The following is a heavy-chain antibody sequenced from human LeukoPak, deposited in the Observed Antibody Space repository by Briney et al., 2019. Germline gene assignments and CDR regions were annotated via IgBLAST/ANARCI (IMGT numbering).Heavy chain of an antibody. Sequence: SETLSLTCTVSGGSISSYYWSWIRQPAGKGLEWIGRIYTSGSTNYNPSLKSRVTMSVDTSKNQFSLKLSSVTAADTAVYYCXXXXXXXXXXSXYYQYDAFDIWGQGTMVTVSS. D-gene: IGHD3-22*01. J-gene: IGHJ3*02. V-gene: IGHV4-4*07. CDR3: XXXXXXXXXXSXYYQYDAFDI. CDR1: GGSISSYY. CDR2: IYTSGST.